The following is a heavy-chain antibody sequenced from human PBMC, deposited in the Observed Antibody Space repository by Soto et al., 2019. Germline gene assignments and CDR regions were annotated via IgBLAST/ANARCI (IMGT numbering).Heavy chain of an antibody. V-gene: IGHV1-2*04. CDR3: ARAERGYCSGGSCYSPFDY. CDR1: GYTFTGYY. Sequence: QVQLVQSGAEVKKPGASVKVSCKASGYTFTGYYMHWVRQAPGQGLEWMGWINPNSGGTNYAQKFQGWVTMTRDTSISPAYMELSRLRSDDTAVYYCARAERGYCSGGSCYSPFDYWGQGTLVTVSS. D-gene: IGHD2-15*01. CDR2: INPNSGGT. J-gene: IGHJ4*02.